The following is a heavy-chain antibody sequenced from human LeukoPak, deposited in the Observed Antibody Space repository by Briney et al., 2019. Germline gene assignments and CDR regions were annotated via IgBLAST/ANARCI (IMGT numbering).Heavy chain of an antibody. CDR2: IRSKAYGGTP. Sequence: GGSLRLSCTASGFTFGDYAMSWFRQAPGKGLEWVGFIRSKAYGGTPEYAASVKGRFTISRDDSKSIAYLQMNSLKTEDTAVYYCTSIQTYYYDSSGYSGGYWGQGTLVTVSS. D-gene: IGHD3-22*01. CDR1: GFTFGDYA. J-gene: IGHJ4*02. CDR3: TSIQTYYYDSSGYSGGY. V-gene: IGHV3-49*03.